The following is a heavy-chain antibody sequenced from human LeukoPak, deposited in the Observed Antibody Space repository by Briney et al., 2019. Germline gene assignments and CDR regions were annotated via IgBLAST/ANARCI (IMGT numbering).Heavy chain of an antibody. CDR1: GRPISSYY. D-gene: IGHD2-15*01. Sequence: PSETLSLTCAVSGRPISSYYWSWIRQPPGKGLEWIGYIYYSGITNYNPSLRSRVTISVDTYKNQFSLNLSTVTAADTAVYYCAGGRGIWLNWFGPWGQGTLVTVSS. CDR3: AGGRGIWLNWFGP. J-gene: IGHJ5*02. V-gene: IGHV4-59*01. CDR2: IYYSGIT.